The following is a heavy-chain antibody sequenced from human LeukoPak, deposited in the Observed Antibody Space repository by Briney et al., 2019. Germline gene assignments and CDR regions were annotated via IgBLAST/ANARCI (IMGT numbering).Heavy chain of an antibody. CDR3: AKDSGGGSYYFDY. V-gene: IGHV3-48*01. J-gene: IGHJ4*02. CDR2: ISSSSSTI. Sequence: GGSLRLSCAASGFTFSSYSMNWVRQAPGKGLEWVSYISSSSSTIYYADSVKGRFTISRDNAKNSLYLQMNSLRAEDTAVYYCAKDSGGGSYYFDYWGQGTLVTVSS. D-gene: IGHD1-26*01. CDR1: GFTFSSYS.